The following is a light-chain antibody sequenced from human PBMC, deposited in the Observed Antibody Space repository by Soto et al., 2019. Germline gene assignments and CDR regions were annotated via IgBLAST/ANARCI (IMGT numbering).Light chain of an antibody. CDR3: QQYGSVPLT. Sequence: EIVLTQSPGTLSLSPGERATLSCRASQRVSTSYLAWYQQKPGQAPRLLIYGASGRATGIPDRFSGSGSGADFTLTISRLEPEDFAVYYCQQYGSVPLTFGGGTKVEIK. CDR2: GAS. V-gene: IGKV3-20*01. J-gene: IGKJ4*01. CDR1: QRVSTSY.